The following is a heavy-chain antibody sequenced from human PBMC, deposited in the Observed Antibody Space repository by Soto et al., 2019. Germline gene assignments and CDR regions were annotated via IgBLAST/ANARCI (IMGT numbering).Heavy chain of an antibody. Sequence: PGGSLRLSCAASGFTFSSYSMNWVRQAPGKGLEYVSGISSNGVGTYYANSVQGRLTISRDNSKNTVYLQMGSLRPEDMAVYYCARRARPDFYYMDVWGKGTTVTVSS. CDR1: GFTFSSYS. V-gene: IGHV3-64*01. CDR2: ISSNGVGT. J-gene: IGHJ6*03. D-gene: IGHD6-6*01. CDR3: ARRARPDFYYMDV.